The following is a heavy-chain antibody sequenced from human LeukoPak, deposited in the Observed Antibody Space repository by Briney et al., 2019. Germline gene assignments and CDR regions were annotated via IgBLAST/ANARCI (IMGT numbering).Heavy chain of an antibody. Sequence: PSETLSLTCSVSGDSISGSSYYWGWIRQSPGKGLEWIGSISYSGTTYYNPSLKSRVTISVDTSKNQFSLKLNSVTAADTAVFYCAANSADYNTLGSSYKVWGQGTLVTVSS. CDR3: AANSADYNTLGSSYKV. V-gene: IGHV4-39*01. CDR1: GDSISGSSYY. D-gene: IGHD3-10*01. CDR2: ISYSGTT. J-gene: IGHJ4*02.